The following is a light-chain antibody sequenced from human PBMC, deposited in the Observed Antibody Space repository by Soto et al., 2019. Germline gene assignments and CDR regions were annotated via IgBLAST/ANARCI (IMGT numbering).Light chain of an antibody. CDR1: QSISSY. CDR2: AAS. CDR3: QKSYSTQWT. Sequence: DIQMTHSPSSRSASVVERVTITFLASQSISSYLNWYQQKPGKAPKLLIYAASSLQSGVPSRFSGSGSGTDFTLTISSLQPEDFATYYCQKSYSTQWTFGQGTKVDIK. J-gene: IGKJ1*01. V-gene: IGKV1-39*01.